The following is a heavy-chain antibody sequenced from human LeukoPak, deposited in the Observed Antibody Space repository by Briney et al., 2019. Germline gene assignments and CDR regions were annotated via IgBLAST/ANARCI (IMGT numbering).Heavy chain of an antibody. D-gene: IGHD3-22*01. J-gene: IGHJ3*02. CDR1: GGSISSGSYY. V-gene: IGHV4-61*02. Sequence: PSQTLSLTCTVSGGSISSGSYYWSWIRQPAGKGLEWIGRIYTSGSAKYNPSLKSRVTISADSSKNQFSLKLSSVTDADAAMYYCARDSYYYDSSGYSALDIWGQGTMVTVS. CDR3: ARDSYYYDSSGYSALDI. CDR2: IYTSGSA.